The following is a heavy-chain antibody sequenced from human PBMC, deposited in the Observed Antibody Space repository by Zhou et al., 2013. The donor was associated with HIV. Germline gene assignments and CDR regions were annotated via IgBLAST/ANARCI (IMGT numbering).Heavy chain of an antibody. J-gene: IGHJ6*03. Sequence: QVQLVQSGAEVKRPGASVKVSCKASGYTLSGFGISWVRQAPGQGLEWMGWISSYRGHTNYAQKLQGRVSVTTDTSTNTAYMELRSLRSDDTAVYYCARGRSGGSYSPSYMDVWGKGTTVTVSS. D-gene: IGHD2-15*01. V-gene: IGHV1-18*01. CDR2: ISSYRGHT. CDR1: GYTLSGFG. CDR3: ARGRSGGSYSPSYMDV.